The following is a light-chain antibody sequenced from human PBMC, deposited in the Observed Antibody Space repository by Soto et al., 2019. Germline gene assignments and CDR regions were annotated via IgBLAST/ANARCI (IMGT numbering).Light chain of an antibody. Sequence: DIVMTQSPDSLAVSLGERATINCKSSQSVLYSSNNKNYLAWYQQKPGQPPKALIYWASTRESGVPDRFSGSGSGTDFTLTISSLLAEDVAVYYCQQYYTTPWTFGQGTKVEIK. CDR2: WAS. CDR1: QSVLYSSNNKNY. CDR3: QQYYTTPWT. J-gene: IGKJ1*01. V-gene: IGKV4-1*01.